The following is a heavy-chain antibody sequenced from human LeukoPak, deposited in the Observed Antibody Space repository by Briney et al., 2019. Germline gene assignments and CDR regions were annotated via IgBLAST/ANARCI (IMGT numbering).Heavy chain of an antibody. Sequence: RASVKVSCKASGYTFSSYYMHWVRQAPGQGLEWMGIINPRGGSTSYAQKFQGRVTMTRDTSTSTVYMELSSLRSEDTAVYYCARETKVVAAAVGGEYYYYYYYMDVWGKGTTVTVSS. D-gene: IGHD6-13*01. CDR3: ARETKVVAAAVGGEYYYYYYYMDV. V-gene: IGHV1-46*01. CDR1: GYTFSSYY. CDR2: INPRGGST. J-gene: IGHJ6*03.